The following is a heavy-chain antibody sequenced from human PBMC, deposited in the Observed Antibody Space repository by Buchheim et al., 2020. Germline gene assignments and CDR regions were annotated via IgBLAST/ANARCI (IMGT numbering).Heavy chain of an antibody. Sequence: EVQLVESGGGLVQPGGSLRLSCAASGFTFSSYAMSWVRQAPGRGLEWVSAISGSGGSTYYAASVEGRFTISRDNSKNTLYLPMSSLRAEDTAVYYCAKYGVWDSSGFDAFDIWGQGT. D-gene: IGHD3-22*01. CDR3: AKYGVWDSSGFDAFDI. CDR1: GFTFSSYA. J-gene: IGHJ3*02. CDR2: ISGSGGST. V-gene: IGHV3-23*04.